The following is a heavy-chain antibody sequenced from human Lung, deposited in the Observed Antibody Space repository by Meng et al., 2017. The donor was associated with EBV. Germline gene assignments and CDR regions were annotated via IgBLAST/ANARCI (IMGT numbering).Heavy chain of an antibody. CDR3: TRATTVVNEIFDY. D-gene: IGHD4-23*01. CDR1: HFPFSRYW. CDR2: INEDGATT. J-gene: IGHJ4*02. Sequence: EMHRVEAVSAVVRPGGSLRLSCAAAHFPFSRYWMHWVRQAPGEGLVWVSRINEDGATTTYADSVKGRFTISRDNAKNTLYLQMNSLRTEDTAVYFCTRATTVVNEIFDYWGQGSLVTVSS. V-gene: IGHV3-74*03.